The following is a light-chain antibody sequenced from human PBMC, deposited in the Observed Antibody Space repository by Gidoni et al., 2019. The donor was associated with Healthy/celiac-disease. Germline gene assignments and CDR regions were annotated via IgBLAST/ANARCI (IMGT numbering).Light chain of an antibody. CDR3: QQYDNLPT. Sequence: DIQMTQSPSSLSASVRDRVTITCQASQDISNYLNWYQQKPGKAPKLLIYDASNLETGAPSRFSGSGSGTDFTFTISSLQPEDIATYYCQQYDNLPTFGQGTKLEIK. CDR2: DAS. CDR1: QDISNY. J-gene: IGKJ2*01. V-gene: IGKV1-33*01.